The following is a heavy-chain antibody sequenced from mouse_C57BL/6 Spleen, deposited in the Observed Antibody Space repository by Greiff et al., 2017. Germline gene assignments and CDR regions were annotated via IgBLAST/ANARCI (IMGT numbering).Heavy chain of an antibody. D-gene: IGHD1-1*01. CDR1: GYAFSSSW. Sequence: VKVVESGPELVKPGASVKISCKASGYAFSSSWMNWVKQRPGKGLEWIGRIYPGDGDTNYNGKFKGKATLTADKSSSTAYMQLSSLTSEDSAVYFCARKTTVPLDYWGQGTTLTVSS. J-gene: IGHJ2*01. CDR3: ARKTTVPLDY. V-gene: IGHV1-82*01. CDR2: IYPGDGDT.